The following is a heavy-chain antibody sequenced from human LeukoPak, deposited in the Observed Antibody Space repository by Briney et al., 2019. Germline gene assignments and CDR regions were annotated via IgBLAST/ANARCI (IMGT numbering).Heavy chain of an antibody. CDR3: AREDGSYFSPFDY. D-gene: IGHD1-26*01. CDR2: IIPIFGTA. Sequence: SVKVSCKASGGTFSSYAISWVRQAPGQGLEWMGGIIPIFGTANYAQKLQGRVTITADESTSTAYMELSSLRSEDTAVYYCAREDGSYFSPFDYWGQGTLVTVSS. J-gene: IGHJ4*02. CDR1: GGTFSSYA. V-gene: IGHV1-69*13.